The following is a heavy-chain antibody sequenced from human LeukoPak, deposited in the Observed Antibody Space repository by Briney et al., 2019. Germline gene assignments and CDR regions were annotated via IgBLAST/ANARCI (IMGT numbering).Heavy chain of an antibody. J-gene: IGHJ3*02. CDR3: ARDAPTIDHAFDI. D-gene: IGHD2-15*01. Sequence: GGSLRLSCAASGFTFSSYTMNWVRQAPGKGLEGVSSISSSSSYIYYAESVKGRFTISRDNAKNSLYLQMNSLRAEDTAVYYCARDAPTIDHAFDIWGQGTMVTVSS. V-gene: IGHV3-21*01. CDR2: ISSSSSYI. CDR1: GFTFSSYT.